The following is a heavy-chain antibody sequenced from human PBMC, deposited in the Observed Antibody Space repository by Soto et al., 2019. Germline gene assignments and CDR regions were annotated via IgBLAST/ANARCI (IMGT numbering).Heavy chain of an antibody. CDR1: GGSISNWF. V-gene: IGHV4-4*07. J-gene: IGHJ5*02. CDR3: VRDSPLTTGWFDP. Sequence: QVQLQESGPGLVKPSETLSLTCTVSGGSISNWFWSWVRQPAGKGLELLGRFYTSGRTDYNPSLEGRVTLSVDTSKNQFSLKVKSVTVADTAVYYCVRDSPLTTGWFDPWGQGTLVTVSS. CDR2: FYTSGRT. D-gene: IGHD4-17*01.